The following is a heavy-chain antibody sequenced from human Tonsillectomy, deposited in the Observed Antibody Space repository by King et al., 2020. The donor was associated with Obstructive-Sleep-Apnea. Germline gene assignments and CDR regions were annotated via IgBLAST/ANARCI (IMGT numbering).Heavy chain of an antibody. CDR1: GYTFTDFW. CDR3: ARLVRPNIGVWSPPDS. D-gene: IGHD5-12*01. V-gene: IGHV5-10-1*01. CDR2: IEPSDTYT. J-gene: IGHJ5*01. Sequence: QLVQSGAQVKKPGQSLEILCRGSGYTFTDFWIGWGRQLPGKGLEGSERIEPSDTYTIKIPSLEGHVSVSVDKSISTAYLQWTSLKASDTAVYYCARLVRPNIGVWSPPDSWGLGTLISVSS.